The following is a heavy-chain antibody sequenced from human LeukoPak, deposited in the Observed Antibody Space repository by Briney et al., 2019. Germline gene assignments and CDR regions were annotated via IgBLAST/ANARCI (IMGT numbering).Heavy chain of an antibody. CDR2: ISDSGGSA. CDR1: GFTFSSYA. D-gene: IGHD3-10*01. Sequence: PGGSLRLSCAASGFTFSSYAMNWVRQTPGKGLEWVSSISDSGGSAYYADSVKGRFTISRDNSKNTLYLQMSSLRAEDTAVYYCAKSRFQLRVLRGVTDYWGQGTLVTVSS. CDR3: AKSRFQLRVLRGVTDY. J-gene: IGHJ4*02. V-gene: IGHV3-23*01.